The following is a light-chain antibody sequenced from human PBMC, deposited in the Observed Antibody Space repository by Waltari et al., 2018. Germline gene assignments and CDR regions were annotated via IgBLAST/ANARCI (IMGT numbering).Light chain of an antibody. CDR1: QSVSDHVNNKNY. CDR2: WAS. CDR3: QQYYNTPPT. J-gene: IGKJ1*01. Sequence: DIVMTQSPDSLTVSPGERATINCRSSQSVSDHVNNKNYLAWYRQKPGQPPKQLISWASTREFGVPDRFSGSGSGTEFTLAISSLQPEDVAVYYCQQYYNTPPTFGQGTKVEIK. V-gene: IGKV4-1*01.